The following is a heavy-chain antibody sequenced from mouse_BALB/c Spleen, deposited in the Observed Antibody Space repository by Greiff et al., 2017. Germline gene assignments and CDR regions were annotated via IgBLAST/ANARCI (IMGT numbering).Heavy chain of an antibody. V-gene: IGHV2-9*02. D-gene: IGHD2-4*01. CDR2: IWAGGST. Sequence: VQVVESGPGLVAPSQSLSITCTVSGFSLTSYGVHWVRQPPGKGLEWLGVIWAGGSTNYNSALMSRLSISKDNSKSQVFLKMNSLQTDDTAMYYCARGLYDYDDYFDYWGQGTTLTVSS. CDR1: GFSLTSYG. CDR3: ARGLYDYDDYFDY. J-gene: IGHJ2*01.